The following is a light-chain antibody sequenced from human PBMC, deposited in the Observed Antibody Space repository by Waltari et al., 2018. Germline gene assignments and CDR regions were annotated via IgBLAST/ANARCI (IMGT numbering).Light chain of an antibody. CDR1: QSISNW. Sequence: DIQMTQSPSSLSASVGDRVTITCRASQSISNWLAWYQQKPGKAPILLIYKASILKSGVPSRVSGSGSGTQFTLTISSLQPGDCATYYCQQYNTYSSFGQGTKLEI. CDR3: QQYNTYSS. V-gene: IGKV1-5*03. CDR2: KAS. J-gene: IGKJ2*01.